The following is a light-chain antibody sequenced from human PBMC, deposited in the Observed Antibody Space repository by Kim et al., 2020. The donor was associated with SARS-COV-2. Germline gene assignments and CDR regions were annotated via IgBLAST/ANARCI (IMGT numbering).Light chain of an antibody. CDR2: EKN. CDR1: SLRSYY. Sequence: ALGQTVRIKCQGDSLRSYYASWYQQKPGQAPLLVLYEKNNRPSGIPDRFSGSSSGNTASLTITGAQAEDEADYYCNSRESGVNHVVFGGGTKLTVL. V-gene: IGLV3-19*01. CDR3: NSRESGVNHVV. J-gene: IGLJ2*01.